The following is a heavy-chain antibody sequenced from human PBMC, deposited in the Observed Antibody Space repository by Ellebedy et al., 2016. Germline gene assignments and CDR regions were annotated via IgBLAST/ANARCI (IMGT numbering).Heavy chain of an antibody. J-gene: IGHJ4*02. D-gene: IGHD5-12*01. Sequence: SETLSLTXTVSGGSISSSSYYWGWIRQPPGKGLEWIGSIYYSGSTYYNPSLKSRVTISVDTSKNQFSLKLSSVTAADTAVYYCARGRLSRKSRNIVATSPLDYWGQGTLVTVSS. V-gene: IGHV4-39*01. CDR1: GGSISSSSYY. CDR3: ARGRLSRKSRNIVATSPLDY. CDR2: IYYSGST.